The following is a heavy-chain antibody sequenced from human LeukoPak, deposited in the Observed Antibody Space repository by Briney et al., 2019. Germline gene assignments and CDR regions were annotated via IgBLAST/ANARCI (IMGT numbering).Heavy chain of an antibody. V-gene: IGHV3-53*01. CDR2: IYSGGST. CDR1: GFTVSSNY. J-gene: IGHJ5*01. Sequence: GGSLRLSCAASGFTVSSNYMSWVRQAPGKGLEWVSVIYSGGSTYYADSVKGRFTISRDNAENSLYLQINSLRAEDTAVYYCARETYYYDGSRYRLTDWFDSWGQGTLVTVSS. D-gene: IGHD3-22*01. CDR3: ARETYYYDGSRYRLTDWFDS.